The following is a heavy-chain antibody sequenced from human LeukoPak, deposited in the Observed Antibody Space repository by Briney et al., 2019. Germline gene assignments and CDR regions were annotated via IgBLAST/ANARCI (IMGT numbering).Heavy chain of an antibody. Sequence: PGGSLRLSCAASGFTFSSYGMHWVRQAPGKGLEWVSAISGSGGSTYYADSVKGRFTISRDNSKNTLYLQSNSLRAEYTAVYYCATQKHSSGWDYFDYWGQGTLVTVSS. CDR2: ISGSGGST. J-gene: IGHJ4*02. V-gene: IGHV3-23*01. CDR1: GFTFSSYG. CDR3: ATQKHSSGWDYFDY. D-gene: IGHD6-19*01.